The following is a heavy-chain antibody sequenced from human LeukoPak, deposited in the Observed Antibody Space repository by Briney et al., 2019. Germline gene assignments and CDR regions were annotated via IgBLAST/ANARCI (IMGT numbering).Heavy chain of an antibody. D-gene: IGHD4-17*01. CDR3: AREPSVTTVTTGS. J-gene: IGHJ5*02. CDR2: LQTSGST. V-gene: IGHV4-4*07. Sequence: SETLSLTCIVSGGSIRGYYWSWIRQPAGKGLEWIGRLQTSGSTTFNPSLRSRVTMSVDTSKNQVSLKLSSVTAADTAIYYCAREPSVTTVTTGSWGQGTLVIVSS. CDR1: GGSIRGYY.